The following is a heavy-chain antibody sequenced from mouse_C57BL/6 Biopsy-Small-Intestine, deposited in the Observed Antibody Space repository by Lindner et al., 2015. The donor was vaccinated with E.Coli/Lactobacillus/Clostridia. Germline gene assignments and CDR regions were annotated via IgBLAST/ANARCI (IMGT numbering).Heavy chain of an antibody. V-gene: IGHV1-26*01. CDR1: GYTFTDYL. D-gene: IGHD2-3*01. Sequence: VQLQESGPELVKPGASVKISCKASGYTFTDYLMNWVKQSLGKSLEWIGNINPKTGGTTYNQKFKDKATLTVDKSSSTALMDLRSLTSEDSAVYYCISEGYDFDYWGQGHHSHSLL. CDR3: ISEGYDFDY. CDR2: INPKTGGT. J-gene: IGHJ2*01.